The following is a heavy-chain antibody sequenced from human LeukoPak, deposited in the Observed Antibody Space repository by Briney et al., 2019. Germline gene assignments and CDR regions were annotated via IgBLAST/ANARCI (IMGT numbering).Heavy chain of an antibody. J-gene: IGHJ6*02. CDR1: GFTFSSYA. V-gene: IGHV3-23*01. D-gene: IGHD1-26*01. CDR2: ISGSGGNT. CDR3: AKDVRVGGGGMDV. Sequence: PGGSLRLSCAASGFTFSSYAMTWVRQAPGKGREWVSLISGSGGNTYYADSVKGRFTISRDNSKNTLSLQMNSLRAEDTAVYYCAKDVRVGGGGMDVWGQGTTVTVSS.